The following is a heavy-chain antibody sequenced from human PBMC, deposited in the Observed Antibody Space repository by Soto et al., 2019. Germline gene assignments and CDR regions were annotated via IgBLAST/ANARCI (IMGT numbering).Heavy chain of an antibody. CDR1: GGSFSGYY. Sequence: SETLSLTCAVYGGSFSGYYWSWIRQPPGKGLEWIGEINHSGKTNYNPSLKSRVTISVDTSKNQFSLKLSSVTAADTAVYYCARGAVVNFDSWGQGTLVTVSS. CDR3: ARGAVVNFDS. CDR2: INHSGKT. D-gene: IGHD3-22*01. J-gene: IGHJ4*02. V-gene: IGHV4-34*01.